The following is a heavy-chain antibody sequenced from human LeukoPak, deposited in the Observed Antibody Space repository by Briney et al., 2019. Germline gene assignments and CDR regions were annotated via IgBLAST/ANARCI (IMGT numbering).Heavy chain of an antibody. Sequence: PSETLSLTCAVYGGSFSGYYWSWIRQPPGKGLEWIGEIYLSGNVNYNPSLKSRVTISVATSKNLFCLRLTSMTAAGAAGYYCSKSRGDYGDYTWFDPWGQGTLVTVSS. J-gene: IGHJ5*02. CDR1: GGSFSGYY. CDR2: IYLSGNV. V-gene: IGHV4-34*01. CDR3: SKSRGDYGDYTWFDP. D-gene: IGHD4-17*01.